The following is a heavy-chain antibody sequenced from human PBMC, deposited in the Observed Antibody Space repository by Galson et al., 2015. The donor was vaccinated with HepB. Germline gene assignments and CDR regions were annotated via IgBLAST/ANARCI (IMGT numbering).Heavy chain of an antibody. CDR1: GGTFSSYA. CDR2: IIPILDIA. V-gene: IGHV1-69*10. Sequence: SVKVSCKASGGTFSSYAISWVRQAPGQGLEWMGGIIPILDIANYAQKFQGRVTITADKSTSTAYMELSSLRSEDTAVYYCARSRVIGSGSYPWWGQGTLVTVSS. D-gene: IGHD1-26*01. CDR3: ARSRVIGSGSYPW. J-gene: IGHJ4*02.